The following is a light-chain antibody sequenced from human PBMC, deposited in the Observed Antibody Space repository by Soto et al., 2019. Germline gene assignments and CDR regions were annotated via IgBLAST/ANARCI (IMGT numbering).Light chain of an antibody. CDR1: QSISSDY. J-gene: IGKJ3*01. V-gene: IGKV3D-20*02. Sequence: TQSPSTLSASVGDRVTITCRAGQSISSDYLVWYQQKPGQAPSLLIFDASKRATGIPARFSGSGSGTDFTLTITSLEPEDFAVYYCQQRAIWRGVTFGPGTKVDIK. CDR3: QQRAIWRGVT. CDR2: DAS.